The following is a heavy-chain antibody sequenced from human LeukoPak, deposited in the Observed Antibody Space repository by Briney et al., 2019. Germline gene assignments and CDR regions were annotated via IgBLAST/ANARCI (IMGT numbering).Heavy chain of an antibody. CDR2: INPNSGGT. CDR3: LISQNDRQRAYWGLFDY. V-gene: IGHV1-2*02. CDR1: GYTFTGYY. D-gene: IGHD3-16*01. Sequence: PEASVKVSCKASGYTFTGYYMHWVRQAPGQGLEWMGWINPNSGGTNYAQKFQGRVTMTRDTSISTAYMELSRLRSDDTAVYYCLISQNDRQRAYWGLFDYWGQGTLVTVSS. J-gene: IGHJ4*02.